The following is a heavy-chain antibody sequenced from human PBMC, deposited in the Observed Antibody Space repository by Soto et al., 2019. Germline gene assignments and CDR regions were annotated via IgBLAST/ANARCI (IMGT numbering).Heavy chain of an antibody. V-gene: IGHV1-3*01. CDR2: INAAIGEI. Sequence: QVQLVQSGAEAKKPGASVKVSCKASGYSFTAYGIHWVRQAPGQRLEWMGWINAAIGEIKFSQKLQGRVTISRDTSARTAYMELSGLRSEDTAVYYCALLDGGYFYNYGMDVWGQGTTVTVSS. J-gene: IGHJ6*02. CDR1: GYSFTAYG. CDR3: ALLDGGYFYNYGMDV. D-gene: IGHD2-15*01.